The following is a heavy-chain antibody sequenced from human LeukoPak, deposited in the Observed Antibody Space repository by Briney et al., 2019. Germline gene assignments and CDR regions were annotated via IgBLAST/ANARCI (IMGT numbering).Heavy chain of an antibody. CDR3: ARHSDVVGAI. CDR1: GYTFTHQW. V-gene: IGHV5-51*01. CDR2: IYPRDSDT. D-gene: IGHD3-16*01. Sequence: GESLKISCEASGYTFTHQWIGWVRPMPGTGLAWVGIIYPRDSDTIYSPSFQGHVTISADTSINTAYLEWRSLEASDTAMYYCARHSDVVGAIWGQGTQVAVSS. J-gene: IGHJ4*02.